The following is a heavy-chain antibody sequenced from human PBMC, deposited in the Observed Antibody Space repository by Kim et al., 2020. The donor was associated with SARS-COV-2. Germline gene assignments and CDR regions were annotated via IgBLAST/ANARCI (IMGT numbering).Heavy chain of an antibody. CDR2: INHSGIT. J-gene: IGHJ4*02. Sequence: SETLSLTCAVYGGSFSGYYWSWIRQPPGKGLEWIGEINHSGITNYNPSLKSRVTISVDTSKNQFSLKLSSVTAADTAVYYCASYSSGWNFDYWGQGTLVTVSS. CDR3: ASYSSGWNFDY. D-gene: IGHD6-19*01. CDR1: GGSFSGYY. V-gene: IGHV4-34*01.